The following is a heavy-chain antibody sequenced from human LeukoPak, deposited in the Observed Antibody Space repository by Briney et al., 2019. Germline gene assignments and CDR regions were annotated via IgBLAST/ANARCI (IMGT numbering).Heavy chain of an antibody. V-gene: IGHV4-34*01. J-gene: IGHJ6*02. CDR2: INHSGST. Sequence: PSETLSLTCAVYGGSFSGYYWSWIRQPPGKGLEWIGEINHSGSTNYNPSLKSRVTISVDTSKNQFSLELSSVTAADTAVYYCATGAYYDSRVYYGMDVWGQGTTVTVSS. CDR1: GGSFSGYY. D-gene: IGHD3-22*01. CDR3: ATGAYYDSRVYYGMDV.